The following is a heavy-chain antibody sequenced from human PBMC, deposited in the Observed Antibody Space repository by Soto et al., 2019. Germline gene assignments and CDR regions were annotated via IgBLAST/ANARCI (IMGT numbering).Heavy chain of an antibody. CDR1: GGTFSSYA. J-gene: IGHJ6*02. CDR2: IIPIFGTA. V-gene: IGHV1-69*13. CDR3: ARDFGPRAAYYGMDV. D-gene: IGHD3-10*01. Sequence: SVKVSCKASGGTFSSYAISWVRQAPGQGLEWMGGIIPIFGTANYAQKFQGRVTITADESTSTAYMELSSLRSEDTAVYYCARDFGPRAAYYGMDVWGQGTTVTVSS.